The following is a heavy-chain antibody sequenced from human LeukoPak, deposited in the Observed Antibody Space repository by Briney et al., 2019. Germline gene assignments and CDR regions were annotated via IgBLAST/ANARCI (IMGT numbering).Heavy chain of an antibody. CDR3: ARFLRGARTKCYFDY. V-gene: IGHV1-24*01. J-gene: IGHJ4*02. Sequence: ASVKVSCKVSGYTLTELSMHWVRQAPGKGLEWMGGFDPEDGETIYAQKFQGRVTMTEDTSTSTAYMELRSLRSDDTAVYYCARFLRGARTKCYFDYWGQGTLVTVSS. D-gene: IGHD3-10*01. CDR2: FDPEDGET. CDR1: GYTLTELS.